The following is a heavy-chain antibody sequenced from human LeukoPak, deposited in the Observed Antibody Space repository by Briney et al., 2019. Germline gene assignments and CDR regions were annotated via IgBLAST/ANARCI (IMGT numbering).Heavy chain of an antibody. CDR1: GFTFSSYW. CDR3: ARVSEQLIPNYDAFDI. CDR2: IKQDGSEK. Sequence: PGGSLRLSCAASGFTFSSYWMSWVRQAPGKGLEWVANIKQDGSEKYYVDSVKGRFTISRDNAKNSLYPQMNSLRAEDTAVYYCARVSEQLIPNYDAFDIWGQGTLVTVSS. J-gene: IGHJ3*02. D-gene: IGHD6-13*01. V-gene: IGHV3-7*01.